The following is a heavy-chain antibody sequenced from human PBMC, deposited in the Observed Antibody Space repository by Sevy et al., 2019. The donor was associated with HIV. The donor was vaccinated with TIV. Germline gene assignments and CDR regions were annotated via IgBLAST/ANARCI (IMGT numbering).Heavy chain of an antibody. CDR1: GGTFSSYA. Sequence: ASVKVSCKASGGTFSSYAISWVRQAPGQGLEWMGGIIPIFGTANYAQKFQGRVTITADESTSTAYMELSSLRSEDTAVYYCARVGAVVPAAMSQMTYDFWSGYYRDGRWFDPWGQGTLVTVSS. D-gene: IGHD3-3*01. CDR3: ARVGAVVPAAMSQMTYDFWSGYYRDGRWFDP. J-gene: IGHJ5*02. CDR2: IIPIFGTA. V-gene: IGHV1-69*13.